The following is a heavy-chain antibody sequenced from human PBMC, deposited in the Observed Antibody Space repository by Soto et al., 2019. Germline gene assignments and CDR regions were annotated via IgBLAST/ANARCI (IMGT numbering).Heavy chain of an antibody. CDR3: ARGLRAVAGSMPFDY. Sequence: SQTLSLTCAISGDSVSSNSAAWNWIRQSPSRGLEWLGRTYYRSKWYNDYAVSVKSRITINPDTSRIQFSLQLNSVTPEDTAVYYCARGLRAVAGSMPFDYWGQGTLVTVSS. J-gene: IGHJ4*02. CDR1: GDSVSSNSAA. V-gene: IGHV6-1*01. D-gene: IGHD6-19*01. CDR2: TYYRSKWYN.